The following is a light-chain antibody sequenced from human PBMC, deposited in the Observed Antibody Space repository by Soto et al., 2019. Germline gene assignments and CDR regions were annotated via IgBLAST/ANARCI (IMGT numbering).Light chain of an antibody. V-gene: IGLV2-14*01. CDR1: SSDVGGSNY. CDR3: SSYTSSSLYV. J-gene: IGLJ1*01. Sequence: QSVLTQPASVSGSPGQSITISCTGTSSDVGGSNYVSWYQQLPGKAPKLMIYDVSDRPSGVSNRFSGSKSGNTASLTISGLQAEDEADYYCSSYTSSSLYVFGTGTK. CDR2: DVS.